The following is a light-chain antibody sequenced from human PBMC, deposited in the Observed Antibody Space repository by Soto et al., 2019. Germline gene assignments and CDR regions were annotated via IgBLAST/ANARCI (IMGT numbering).Light chain of an antibody. J-gene: IGKJ5*01. V-gene: IGKV3-11*01. CDR3: QQRSNWPIT. CDR1: QTVATF. CDR2: DAS. Sequence: PVDRAPLSSRASQTVATFLAWYQQKPGQAPRLLIHDASNRATGIPPRFSGSGSGTDFALTISSLEPEDFEVYYCQQRSNWPITFGQGTQLDIK.